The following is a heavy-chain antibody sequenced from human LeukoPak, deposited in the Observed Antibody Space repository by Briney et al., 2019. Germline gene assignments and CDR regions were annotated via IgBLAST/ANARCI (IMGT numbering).Heavy chain of an antibody. V-gene: IGHV1-2*02. CDR1: GYTFTDHY. Sequence: ASVKVSCKASGYTFTDHYMHWVRQAPGQGLEWMGWINPDSGGTNYAEKFQGRVTMTRDTSISTAYMELSRLRSDDTAVYYCARGGPPKTWIQLWGWFDPWGQGTLVTVSS. D-gene: IGHD5-18*01. CDR2: INPDSGGT. J-gene: IGHJ5*02. CDR3: ARGGPPKTWIQLWGWFDP.